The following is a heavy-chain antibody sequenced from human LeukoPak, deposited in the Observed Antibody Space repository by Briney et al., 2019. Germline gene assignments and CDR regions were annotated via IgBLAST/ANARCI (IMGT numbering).Heavy chain of an antibody. D-gene: IGHD6-13*01. CDR2: FYHDGST. J-gene: IGHJ4*02. Sequence: SETLSLTCAVSGVSISSGAYSWRWIRQAPGKGLEWIGYFYHDGSTYYIPSLKSRVTMSVDRSKNQFSLKLGSVTAADTAVYYCASVPAAAHRGYFDYWGQGTLVTVSS. CDR1: GVSISSGAYS. CDR3: ASVPAAAHRGYFDY. V-gene: IGHV4-30-2*01.